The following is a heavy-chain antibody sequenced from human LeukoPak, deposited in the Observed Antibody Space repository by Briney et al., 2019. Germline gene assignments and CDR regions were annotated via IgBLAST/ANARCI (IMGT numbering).Heavy chain of an antibody. J-gene: IGHJ3*02. V-gene: IGHV4-31*03. CDR1: GGSVSSGENY. Sequence: SETLSLTCTVSGGSVSSGENYWSWIRQHPGKGLEWIGYISYSGSPYYNTSLKSRVTISVDTSKNQFSLNLRSLTAADTAVYYCARDEGSGYFSGAFDIWGQGTMATVSS. CDR3: ARDEGSGYFSGAFDI. CDR2: ISYSGSP. D-gene: IGHD3-22*01.